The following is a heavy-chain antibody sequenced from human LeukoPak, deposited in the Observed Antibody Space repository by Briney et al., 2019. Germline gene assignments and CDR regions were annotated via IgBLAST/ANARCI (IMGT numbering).Heavy chain of an antibody. J-gene: IGHJ5*02. V-gene: IGHV3-23*01. CDR1: GFTFSSYA. Sequence: PGGSLRLSCAASGFTFSSYAMSWVRQAPGKGLEWVSAISGSGGSTYYADSVKGRFTISRDNSKNTLYLQMNSLRAEDTAVYYCAKRGESIAAARNWFDPWGRGTLVTVSS. CDR3: AKRGESIAAARNWFDP. D-gene: IGHD6-13*01. CDR2: ISGSGGST.